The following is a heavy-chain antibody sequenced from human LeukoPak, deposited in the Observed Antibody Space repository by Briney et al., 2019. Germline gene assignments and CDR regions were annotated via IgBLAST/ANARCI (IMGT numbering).Heavy chain of an antibody. Sequence: GGSLRLSCAASGFTFSSYEMNWVRQAPGKGLEWVSYISSSGSTIYYADSVKGRFTISRDNAKNSLYLQMNSLRAEDTAVYYCARGGNWNRGVDWFDPWGQGTLVTVSS. CDR2: ISSSGSTI. D-gene: IGHD1/OR15-1a*01. CDR3: ARGGNWNRGVDWFDP. CDR1: GFTFSSYE. V-gene: IGHV3-48*03. J-gene: IGHJ5*02.